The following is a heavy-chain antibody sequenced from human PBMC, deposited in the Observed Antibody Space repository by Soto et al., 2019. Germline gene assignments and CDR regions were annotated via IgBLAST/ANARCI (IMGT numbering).Heavy chain of an antibody. D-gene: IGHD6-13*01. Sequence: PGGSLRLSCAASGFTFSSYAMSWVRQAPGKGLEWVSAISGSGGSTYDADSVKGRFTISRDNSKNTLYLQMNSLRAEDTAVYYCAKDTRGYNYYYYGMDVWGQGTTVTVSS. CDR2: ISGSGGST. CDR1: GFTFSSYA. J-gene: IGHJ6*02. V-gene: IGHV3-23*01. CDR3: AKDTRGYNYYYYGMDV.